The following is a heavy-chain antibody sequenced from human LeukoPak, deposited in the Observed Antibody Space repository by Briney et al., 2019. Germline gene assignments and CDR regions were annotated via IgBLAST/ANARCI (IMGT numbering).Heavy chain of an antibody. CDR2: INGDERSR. D-gene: IGHD3-10*01. V-gene: IGHV3-74*01. CDR3: AGTLWFGELRFDY. Sequence: GGSLRLSCEVSGFTFGDYWMHWVRQPPGKGLVWVSRINGDERSRAYADSVKGRFTISRDNAKNSLYLQMNSLRAEDTAVYYCAGTLWFGELRFDYWGQGTLVTVSS. J-gene: IGHJ4*02. CDR1: GFTFGDYW.